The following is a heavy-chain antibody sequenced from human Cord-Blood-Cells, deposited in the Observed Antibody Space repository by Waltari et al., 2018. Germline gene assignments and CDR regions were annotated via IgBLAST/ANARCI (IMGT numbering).Heavy chain of an antibody. CDR1: GGSISSSSYY. J-gene: IGHJ4*02. CDR2: IYYSGST. Sequence: QLQLQESGPGLVKPSETLSLPCTVSGGSISSSSYYWGWIRKPPGKGLEWSGSIYYSGSTYYHPTLKSRVTISVDTSKNQFSLKLSSVTAADTAVYYCATLAGIVYWGQGTLVTVSS. CDR3: ATLAGIVY. V-gene: IGHV4-39*01.